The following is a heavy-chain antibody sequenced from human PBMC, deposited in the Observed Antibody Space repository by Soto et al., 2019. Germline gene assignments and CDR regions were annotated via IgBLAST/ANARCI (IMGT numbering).Heavy chain of an antibody. CDR3: ARVAAAGRSFDY. Sequence: PSETLSLTCTVSGGSISSGDYYWSWIRQPPGKGLEWIGYIYYSGSTYYNPSLKSRVTISVDTSKNQFSLKLSSVTAADTAVYYCARVAAAGRSFDYWGQGTLVTVSS. J-gene: IGHJ4*02. V-gene: IGHV4-30-4*01. D-gene: IGHD6-13*01. CDR2: IYYSGST. CDR1: GGSISSGDYY.